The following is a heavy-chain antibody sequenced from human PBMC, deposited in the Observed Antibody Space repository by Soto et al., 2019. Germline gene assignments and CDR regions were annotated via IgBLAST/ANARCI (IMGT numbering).Heavy chain of an antibody. CDR2: IWYDGSNK. CDR3: AREQRYGDYLSWFDP. J-gene: IGHJ5*02. CDR1: GFTFSSYG. D-gene: IGHD4-17*01. V-gene: IGHV3-33*01. Sequence: QVQLVESGGGVVQPGRSLRLSCAASGFTFSSYGMHWVRQAPGKGLEWVAVIWYDGSNKYYADSVKGRFTISRDNSKNTLYLQMNSLRAADTAVYYGAREQRYGDYLSWFDPWGQGTLVTVSS.